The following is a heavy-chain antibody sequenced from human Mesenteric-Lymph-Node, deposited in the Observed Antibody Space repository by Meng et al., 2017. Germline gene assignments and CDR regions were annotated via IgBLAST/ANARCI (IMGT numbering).Heavy chain of an antibody. CDR2: ISSSSTI. Sequence: GESLKISCAASGFTVSSNYMNWVRQAPGKGLEWVSSISSSSTIYYADSVKGRFTISRDNAKNSLYLQMNSLRAEDTAVYYCARDYGSGWYSEYFQHWGQGTLVTVSS. CDR1: GFTVSSNY. J-gene: IGHJ1*01. D-gene: IGHD6-19*01. CDR3: ARDYGSGWYSEYFQH. V-gene: IGHV3-69-1*01.